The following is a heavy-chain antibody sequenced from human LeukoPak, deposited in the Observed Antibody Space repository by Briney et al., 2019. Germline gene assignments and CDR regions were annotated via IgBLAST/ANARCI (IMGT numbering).Heavy chain of an antibody. J-gene: IGHJ5*02. V-gene: IGHV3-23*01. D-gene: IGHD3-3*01. CDR1: GFTFSSYA. CDR3: AKVKPEYDFWSGYYTGYWFDP. Sequence: GGSLRLSCAASGFTFSSYAMSWGRQSPGKGLEWVSGISGSGGSTYYADSVKGRFTISRDNSKNTLYLQMNSLRAEDTAVYYCAKVKPEYDFWSGYYTGYWFDPWGQGTLVTVSS. CDR2: ISGSGGST.